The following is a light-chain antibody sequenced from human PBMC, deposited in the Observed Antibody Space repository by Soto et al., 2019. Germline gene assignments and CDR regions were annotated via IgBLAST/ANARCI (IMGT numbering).Light chain of an antibody. Sequence: QSVLTQPPSASGSPGQSVTISCTGTSSDVGGSNSVSWYQQHPAKAPKLIIYGVYNRPSGVPDRFSGSKSGNTASLTVSGLQAEDEAEYYCSSYAGGNNLGVFGGGTKLTVL. V-gene: IGLV2-8*01. J-gene: IGLJ2*01. CDR2: GVY. CDR3: SSYAGGNNLGV. CDR1: SSDVGGSNS.